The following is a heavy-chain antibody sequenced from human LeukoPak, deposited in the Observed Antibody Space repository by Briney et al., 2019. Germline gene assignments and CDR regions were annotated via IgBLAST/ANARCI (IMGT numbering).Heavy chain of an antibody. Sequence: PGGSLRLSCAASGFTFRNYGMHWVRQAPGKGLEWVAVIWSDGSTKYYAESVQGRFTISRDTSKNRLYLQLNSLRVEDTAVFYCARDISSSWYYFDHWGQGTLVTVSS. CDR3: ARDISSSWYYFDH. V-gene: IGHV3-33*01. D-gene: IGHD6-13*01. CDR1: GFTFRNYG. J-gene: IGHJ4*02. CDR2: IWSDGSTK.